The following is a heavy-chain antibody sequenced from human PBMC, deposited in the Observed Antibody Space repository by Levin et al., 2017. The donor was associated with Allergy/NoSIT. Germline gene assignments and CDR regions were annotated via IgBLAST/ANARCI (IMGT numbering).Heavy chain of an antibody. CDR2: IYSGGST. J-gene: IGHJ4*02. CDR3: AISLRVRGVIPRHFDY. V-gene: IGHV3-53*01. D-gene: IGHD3-10*01. Sequence: QAGESLKISCAASGFTVSSNYMSWVRQAPGKGLEWVSVIYSGGSTYYADSVKGRFTISRDNSKNTLYLQMNSLRAEDTAVYYCAISLRVRGVIPRHFDYWGQGTLVTVSS. CDR1: GFTVSSNY.